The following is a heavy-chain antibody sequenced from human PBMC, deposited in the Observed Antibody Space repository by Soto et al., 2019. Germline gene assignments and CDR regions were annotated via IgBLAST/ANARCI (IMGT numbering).Heavy chain of an antibody. V-gene: IGHV4-61*01. CDR2: IFYSGNSGST. D-gene: IGHD3-22*01. CDR1: GGSVNSANYY. Sequence: QVQLQESGPGLVKPSETLSLTCTVSGGSVNSANYYWSWIRQHPGKRLQWIGYIFYSGNSGSTYYSLSLESRITLSVDTSKNQFSLTLSSVPAAATASYYCARVGSSGYYGWFDPWGQGILVTVSS. J-gene: IGHJ5*02. CDR3: ARVGSSGYYGWFDP.